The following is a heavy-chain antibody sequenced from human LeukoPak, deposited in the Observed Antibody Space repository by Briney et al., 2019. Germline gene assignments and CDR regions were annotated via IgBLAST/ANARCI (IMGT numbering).Heavy chain of an antibody. CDR1: GFTFSNHG. J-gene: IGHJ4*02. Sequence: PGGSLRLSCAASGFTFSNHGMNWVRQAPGKGLEWVSGISPSGDITYYADSVKGRFTISRDNSKNTLYLQMNSLRAEDTAVYYCARERSDCSSTSCSSLFDYWGQGTLVTISS. D-gene: IGHD2-2*01. V-gene: IGHV3-23*01. CDR3: ARERSDCSSTSCSSLFDY. CDR2: ISPSGDIT.